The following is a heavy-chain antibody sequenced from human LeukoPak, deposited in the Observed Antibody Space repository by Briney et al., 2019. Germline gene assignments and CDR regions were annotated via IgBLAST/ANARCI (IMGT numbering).Heavy chain of an antibody. J-gene: IGHJ6*02. CDR3: ARDPMAVAGTSYYGMDV. D-gene: IGHD6-19*01. V-gene: IGHV3-21*01. CDR1: GFTFSSYS. Sequence: VGSLRLSRAASGFTFSSYSMNWVRQAPGKGLEWVSSISSSSSYIYYADSVKGRFTISRDNAKNSLYLQMNSLRAEDTAVYYCARDPMAVAGTSYYGMDVWGQGTTVTVSS. CDR2: ISSSSSYI.